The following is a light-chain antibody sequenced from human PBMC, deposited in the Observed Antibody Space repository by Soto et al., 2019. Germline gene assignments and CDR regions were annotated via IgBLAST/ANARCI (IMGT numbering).Light chain of an antibody. CDR2: AAS. V-gene: IGKV1-5*01. Sequence: DIQMTQSPSSLSASVGDRVTITCRASQTISNWLAWYQQKPGRAPKLLIYAASTLESGVPSRFSGRGSGTEFTLTIRSLQPADFATYYCQHSNSHLCTFGQRTKLEIK. CDR3: QHSNSHLCT. CDR1: QTISNW. J-gene: IGKJ2*02.